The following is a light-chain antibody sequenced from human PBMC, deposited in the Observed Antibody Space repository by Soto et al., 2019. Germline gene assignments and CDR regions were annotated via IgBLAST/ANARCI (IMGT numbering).Light chain of an antibody. CDR2: EGS. J-gene: IGLJ2*01. CDR1: SSDVGSYNL. CDR3: CSYAGSDTFVV. Sequence: QSVLTQPASVSGSPGQSITISCIGTSSDVGSYNLVSWYQQHPGEAPKLMIYEGSQRPSGISSRFSGSKSGNTASLTISGLQAEDEADYYCCSYAGSDTFVVFGGGTKLTVL. V-gene: IGLV2-23*03.